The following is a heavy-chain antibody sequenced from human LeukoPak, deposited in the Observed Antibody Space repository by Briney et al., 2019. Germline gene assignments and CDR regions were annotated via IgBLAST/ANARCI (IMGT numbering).Heavy chain of an antibody. CDR3: ARDRGSSGYQFDY. V-gene: IGHV3-48*01. J-gene: IGHJ4*02. CDR2: ISHSGGAE. CDR1: GFRFSTYS. D-gene: IGHD3-22*01. Sequence: GGSLRLSCAASGFRFSTYSMNWVRQAPGKGLEWISCISHSGGAEHYTDSVKGRFTISRDNAKNALYLQMNSLRAEDTAVYYCARDRGSSGYQFDYWGQGTLVTVSS.